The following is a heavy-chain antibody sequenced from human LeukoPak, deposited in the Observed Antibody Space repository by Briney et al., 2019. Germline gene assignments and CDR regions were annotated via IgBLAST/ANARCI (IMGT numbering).Heavy chain of an antibody. CDR2: ISSSSSYI. Sequence: GGSLRLSCAASGFTFSSDSMSWVRQAPGKGLQWVSSISSSSSYIYYADSVRGRFTISRDDAKNSLYLQMHSLRAEDTAVYYYARGSPVVSGFDCWGQGTLVTVSS. J-gene: IGHJ4*02. D-gene: IGHD2-8*02. CDR1: GFTFSSDS. V-gene: IGHV3-21*01. CDR3: ARGSPVVSGFDC.